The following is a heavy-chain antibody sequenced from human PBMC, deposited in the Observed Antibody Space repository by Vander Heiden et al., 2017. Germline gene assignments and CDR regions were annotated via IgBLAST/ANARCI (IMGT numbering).Heavy chain of an antibody. V-gene: IGHV3-15*01. CDR2: IKSKTDGGTT. Sequence: EVQLVLSGGGLEKPGGPLRLSCEDCGVTLGNARMSRVRQAPGKGLECVGRIKSKTDGGTTDHAAPVKGRFTISRDDSKNTLYLQMNSLKTEDTAVYYCTTDRRVQNNYWGQGTLVTVSS. J-gene: IGHJ4*02. CDR1: GVTLGNAR. D-gene: IGHD1-1*01. CDR3: TTDRRVQNNY.